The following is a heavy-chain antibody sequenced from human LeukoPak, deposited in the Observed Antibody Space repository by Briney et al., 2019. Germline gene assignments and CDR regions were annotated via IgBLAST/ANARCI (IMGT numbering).Heavy chain of an antibody. CDR3: ARDRGGSYYFDY. Sequence: SVKVSCKASGGTFSSYAISWVRQAPGQGLGWMGGIIPIFGTANYAQKFQGRVTITADESTSTAYMELSSLRSEDTAVYYCARDRGGSYYFDYWGQGTLVTVSS. D-gene: IGHD2-15*01. V-gene: IGHV1-69*01. CDR1: GGTFSSYA. J-gene: IGHJ4*02. CDR2: IIPIFGTA.